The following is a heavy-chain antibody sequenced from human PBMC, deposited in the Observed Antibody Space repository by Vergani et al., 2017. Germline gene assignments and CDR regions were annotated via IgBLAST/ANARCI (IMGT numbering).Heavy chain of an antibody. CDR2: ISGSGGST. J-gene: IGHJ4*02. V-gene: IGHV3-23*04. CDR3: AKDHELFRPSTIAARAAKYYFDY. D-gene: IGHD6-6*01. Sequence: VQLVESGGGVVQPGRSLRLSCAASGFTFSSYAMSWVRQAPGKGLEWVSAISGSGGSTYYADSVKGRFTISRDNSKNTLYLQMNSLRAEDTAVYYCAKDHELFRPSTIAARAAKYYFDYWGQGTLVTVSS. CDR1: GFTFSSYA.